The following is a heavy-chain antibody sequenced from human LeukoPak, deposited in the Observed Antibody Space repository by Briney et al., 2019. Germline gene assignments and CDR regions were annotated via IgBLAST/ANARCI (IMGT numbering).Heavy chain of an antibody. CDR3: TRMTTGHDY. V-gene: IGHV4-34*01. J-gene: IGHJ4*02. Sequence: PSETLSLTCAVSGVSFDDCYWSWVRQTPGKGLEWIGEINHSGYTNDSPSLKSRVTLSIDTSRKQFSLNLRSVTVADAGIYYCTRMTTGHDYWGRGTLVTVSS. CDR2: INHSGYT. D-gene: IGHD4-17*01. CDR1: GVSFDDCY.